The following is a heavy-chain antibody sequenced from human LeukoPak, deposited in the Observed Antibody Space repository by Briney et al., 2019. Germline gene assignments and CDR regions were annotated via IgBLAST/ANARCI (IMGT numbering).Heavy chain of an antibody. CDR1: GGSFSGYY. D-gene: IGHD2-15*01. CDR2: INHSGST. CDR3: ARTRSGGRKFDP. J-gene: IGHJ5*02. V-gene: IGHV4-34*01. Sequence: TPSETLSLTCAVYGGSFSGYYWSWIRQPPGKGLEWIGEINHSGSTNYNPSLKSRVTISVDTSKNQFSLKLSSVTAADTAVYYCARTRSGGRKFDPWGQGTLVTVSS.